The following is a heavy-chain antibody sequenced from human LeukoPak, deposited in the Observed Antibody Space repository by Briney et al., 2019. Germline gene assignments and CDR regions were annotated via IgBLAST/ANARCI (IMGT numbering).Heavy chain of an antibody. CDR3: ARGTTGTASVPFDY. V-gene: IGHV1-69*13. J-gene: IGHJ4*02. D-gene: IGHD1-1*01. CDR1: RGTFSSYA. CDR2: IIPIFGKA. Sequence: SVKVSCKASRGTFSSYAISWVRQAPGQGLEWMGGIIPIFGKANYAQKFQGRVTITADESTSTAYMELSSLRSEDTAVYYCARGTTGTASVPFDYWGQGTLVTVSS.